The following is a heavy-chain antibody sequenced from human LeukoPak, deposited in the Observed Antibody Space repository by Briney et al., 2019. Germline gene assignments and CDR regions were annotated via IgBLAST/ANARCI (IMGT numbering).Heavy chain of an antibody. CDR3: ARDQFGGSGSYFLFDY. J-gene: IGHJ4*02. CDR2: IYHSGST. Sequence: SETLSLTCTVSGGSISSGGYYWSWIRQHPGKGLEWIGYIYHSGSTYYNPSLKSRVTISVDTSKNQFSLKLSSVTAADTAVYYCARDQFGGSGSYFLFDYWGQGTLVTVSS. CDR1: GGSISSGGYY. V-gene: IGHV4-31*03. D-gene: IGHD3-10*01.